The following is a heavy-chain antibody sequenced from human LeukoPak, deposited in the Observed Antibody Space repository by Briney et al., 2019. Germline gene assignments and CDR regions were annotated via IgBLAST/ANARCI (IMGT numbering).Heavy chain of an antibody. D-gene: IGHD3-22*01. CDR2: INHSGNT. CDR1: GGSFSGYY. J-gene: IGHJ4*02. CDR3: VTYYFDSSGPKKNY. Sequence: SETLSLTCAVYGGSFSGYYWSWIRQPPGKGPEWIGEINHSGNTNYNPSLKSRVTISVDTSKKQFSLKLSSVTAADTAVYYCVTYYFDSSGPKKNYWGQGTLVTVSS. V-gene: IGHV4-34*01.